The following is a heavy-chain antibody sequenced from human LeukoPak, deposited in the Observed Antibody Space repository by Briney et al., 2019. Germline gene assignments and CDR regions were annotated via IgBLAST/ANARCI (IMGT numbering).Heavy chain of an antibody. CDR2: ISVYNDNT. Sequence: ASVKVSCKASGYTFSGYGISWVRQAPGQGLEWMGWISVYNDNTNYAQNLQGRVTMTTDTSTSTAYMELRSLRSDDTAVYYCARDVRHEVFDYWGQGTLVTVSS. J-gene: IGHJ4*02. D-gene: IGHD2/OR15-2a*01. CDR3: ARDVRHEVFDY. V-gene: IGHV1-18*01. CDR1: GYTFSGYG.